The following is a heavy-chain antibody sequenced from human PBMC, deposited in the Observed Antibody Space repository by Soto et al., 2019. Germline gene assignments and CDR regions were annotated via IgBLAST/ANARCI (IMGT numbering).Heavy chain of an antibody. J-gene: IGHJ4*02. CDR2: IKEDGTAK. CDR1: GFTFSNSW. V-gene: IGHV3-7*01. Sequence: GGSLILSCAASGFTFSNSWMNWVRQAPGKGLEWVANIKEDGTAKYYLDSVKGRFTVSRDNVKNSLYLQMNSLRAEDTAMYYCTTDRGYLTFDYWGPGTLVTVSS. CDR3: TTDRGYLTFDY. D-gene: IGHD3-22*01.